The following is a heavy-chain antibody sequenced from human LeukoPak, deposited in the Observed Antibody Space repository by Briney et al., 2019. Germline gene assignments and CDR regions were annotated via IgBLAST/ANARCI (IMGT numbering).Heavy chain of an antibody. Sequence: GGSLRLSCAASGFTFSSYSMNWVRQAPGKGLEWVSSISSSSSYIYYADSVKGRFTISRDNAKNSLYLQMNSLRAEDTAVYYCARDGYYYDSSVDYWGQGTLVTVFS. CDR3: ARDGYYYDSSVDY. CDR1: GFTFSSYS. J-gene: IGHJ4*02. V-gene: IGHV3-21*01. CDR2: ISSSSSYI. D-gene: IGHD3-22*01.